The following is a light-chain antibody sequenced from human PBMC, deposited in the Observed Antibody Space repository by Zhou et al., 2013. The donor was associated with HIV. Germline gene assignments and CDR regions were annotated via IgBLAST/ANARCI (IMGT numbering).Light chain of an antibody. J-gene: IGKJ5*01. CDR1: QSVYNSF. CDR3: QEYGGSPIT. CDR2: GAS. V-gene: IGKV3-20*01. Sequence: EIVLTQSPGTLSLSPGDRATLSCRASQSVYNSFLAWYQQKAGQAPRLLIHGASRRATGIPDRFSGSGSGTDFTLTISRLEPEDFAVYYCQEYGGSPITFGQGTRLEIK.